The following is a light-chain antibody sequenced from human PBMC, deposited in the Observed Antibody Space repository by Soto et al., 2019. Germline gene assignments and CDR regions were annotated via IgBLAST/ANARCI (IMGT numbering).Light chain of an antibody. V-gene: IGKV3-15*01. CDR2: GAS. CDR3: QQYNDWPRT. J-gene: IGKJ1*01. CDR1: QSVRTS. Sequence: EIVMTQSPATLSVSPGERATLSCRASQSVRTSLAWYQHQPGRAPRLLIYGASTRATGIPARFSGSGAGTEFTLTISSLQSEDFAVYYCQQYNDWPRTFGQGTKVEI.